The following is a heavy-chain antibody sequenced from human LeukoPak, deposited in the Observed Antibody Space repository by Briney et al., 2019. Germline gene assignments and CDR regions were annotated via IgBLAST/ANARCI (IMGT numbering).Heavy chain of an antibody. J-gene: IGHJ6*02. V-gene: IGHV4-39*07. D-gene: IGHD5-24*01. CDR3: ARDRVMATIRYFYGMDV. CDR2: VYHSGST. Sequence: SQTLSLTCAVSGGSISSGGYYWGWIRQPPGRGLEWIGSVYHSGSTYYNASLKSRVTISVDTSKNQFSLKLSSVTAADTAVYYCARDRVMATIRYFYGMDVWGQGTTVTVSS. CDR1: GGSISSGGYY.